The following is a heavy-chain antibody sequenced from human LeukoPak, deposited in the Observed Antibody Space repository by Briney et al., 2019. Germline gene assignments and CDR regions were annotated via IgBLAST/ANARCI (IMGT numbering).Heavy chain of an antibody. CDR3: AREGGDDSSGYTHFDY. CDR2: IYYSGST. V-gene: IGHV4-59*01. CDR1: GGSISSYY. D-gene: IGHD3-22*01. Sequence: SETLSLTCTVSGGSISSYYWSWIRQPPGKGLEWIGYIYYSGSTNYNPSLKSRVTISVDTSKNQFSLKLSSVTAADTAVYYCAREGGDDSSGYTHFDYWGQGTLVTVSS. J-gene: IGHJ4*02.